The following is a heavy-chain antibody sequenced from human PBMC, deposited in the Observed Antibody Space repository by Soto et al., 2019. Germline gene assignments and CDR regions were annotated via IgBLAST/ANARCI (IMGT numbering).Heavy chain of an antibody. V-gene: IGHV4-61*01. J-gene: IGHJ6*02. CDR2: MYKTGET. CDR3: MKAQESGDFLGMSV. D-gene: IGHD3-10*01. CDR1: GGSVSTGMKY. Sequence: SETLSLTCTVSGGSVSTGMKYWGWVRQPPGKALEFIGYMYKTGETLLNSSLKSRVTLSMETSKNQFSLTLSSVTAADTAVYFCMKAQESGDFLGMSVWGPGTTVTVSS.